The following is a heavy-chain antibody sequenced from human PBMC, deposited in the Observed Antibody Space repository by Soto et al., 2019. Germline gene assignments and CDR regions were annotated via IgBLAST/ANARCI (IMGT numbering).Heavy chain of an antibody. J-gene: IGHJ3*02. CDR1: GLHFSSYG. V-gene: IGHV3-33*01. CDR3: ARDHGRYGGFSFDI. Sequence: PGGSLRLSCAAAGLHFSSYGMHWVRQAPGKGLEWVAVIWYDGSNKYYADSVKGRFTISRDNSKNTLYLQMNSLRAEDTAVYYCARDHGRYGGFSFDIWGQGTMVTVSS. D-gene: IGHD3-9*01. CDR2: IWYDGSNK.